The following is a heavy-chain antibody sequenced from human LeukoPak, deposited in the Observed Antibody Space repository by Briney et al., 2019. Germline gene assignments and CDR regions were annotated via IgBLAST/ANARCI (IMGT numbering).Heavy chain of an antibody. CDR3: AGHGNYYDSSGYNYYFDY. CDR1: GVSISSYY. CDR2: IYYSGST. Sequence: SETLSLTCTVSGVSISSYYWSWIRQPPGKGLEWIGNIYYSGSTKYNPSLKSRVTISVDTSKNHFSLKLSSVTAADTAVYYCAGHGNYYDSSGYNYYFDYWGQGTLGTVSS. J-gene: IGHJ4*02. V-gene: IGHV4-59*08. D-gene: IGHD3-22*01.